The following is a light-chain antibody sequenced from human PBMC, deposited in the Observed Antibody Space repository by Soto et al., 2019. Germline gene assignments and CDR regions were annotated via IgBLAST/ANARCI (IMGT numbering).Light chain of an antibody. Sequence: EMVLTQSPGTLSLSPGERATLSCRASQIVSSNFLAWYQQNPGQAPRLLIYGASSRATGIPDRFSGSGSGTDFTLTINRLAPEYFAVYYCQYYGTSPLTFGGGTQVEIK. V-gene: IGKV3-20*01. CDR1: QIVSSNF. CDR2: GAS. J-gene: IGKJ4*01. CDR3: QYYGTSPLT.